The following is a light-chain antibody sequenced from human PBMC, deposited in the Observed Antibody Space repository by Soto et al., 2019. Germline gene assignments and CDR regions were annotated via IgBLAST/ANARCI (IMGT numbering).Light chain of an antibody. CDR1: QSVTSSY. Sequence: EIVLTQSPGTLSLSPGERATLSCRASQSVTSSYLAWYQQKPGQAPRLLIYGACTRATGIPVKFSGSGSGTEFTLTISSLQSEDFAVYYCQHYNNWIASFGGGTKVDI. CDR3: QHYNNWIAS. CDR2: GAC. V-gene: IGKV3-15*01. J-gene: IGKJ4*01.